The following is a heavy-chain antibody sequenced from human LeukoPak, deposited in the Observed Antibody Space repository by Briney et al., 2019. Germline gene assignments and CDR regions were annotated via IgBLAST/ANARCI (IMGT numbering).Heavy chain of an antibody. Sequence: ASVKVSCEASGYTFTSYAIHWVRQAPGQRLEWMGWISAGNGNTKYSQNFQGRVTFISNTSATTAFMELSSLRSGDAAVYYCARDSGSGSNDYWGQGTLVTVSS. CDR3: ARDSGSGSNDY. CDR2: ISAGNGNT. D-gene: IGHD1-26*01. V-gene: IGHV1-3*01. CDR1: GYTFTSYA. J-gene: IGHJ4*02.